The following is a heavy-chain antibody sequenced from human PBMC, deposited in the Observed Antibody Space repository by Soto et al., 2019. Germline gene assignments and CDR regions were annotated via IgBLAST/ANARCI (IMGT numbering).Heavy chain of an antibody. CDR1: GFTFNIYA. Sequence: GGSLRLSCAASGFTFNIYALHWVRQAPGKGLEWVAVISFDGTKKYYSDSVKGRFTSSRDNLKNTLYLQMNNLRVEDAALYFCAREDDYGYRYINYGLDVWGQGTTVTVSS. CDR3: AREDDYGYRYINYGLDV. D-gene: IGHD4-17*01. CDR2: ISFDGTKK. J-gene: IGHJ6*02. V-gene: IGHV3-30-3*01.